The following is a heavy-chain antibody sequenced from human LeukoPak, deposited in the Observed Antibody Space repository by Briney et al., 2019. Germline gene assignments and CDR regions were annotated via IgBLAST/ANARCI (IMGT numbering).Heavy chain of an antibody. CDR1: GFTFSSYA. Sequence: GGSLRLSCAASGFTFSSYAMSWVRQAPGKGLEWVSAISGSGGSTHYADSVKGRFTISRDNSKNTLYLQMNSLRAEDTAVYYCAKDLRFGYYDSSGYYAYWGQGTLVTVSS. V-gene: IGHV3-23*01. D-gene: IGHD3-22*01. J-gene: IGHJ4*02. CDR3: AKDLRFGYYDSSGYYAY. CDR2: ISGSGGST.